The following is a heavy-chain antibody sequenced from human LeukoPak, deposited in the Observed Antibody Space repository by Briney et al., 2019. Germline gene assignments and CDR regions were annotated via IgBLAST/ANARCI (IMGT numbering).Heavy chain of an antibody. CDR1: GYTFTDYY. V-gene: IGHV1-69-2*01. J-gene: IGHJ5*02. Sequence: ASVKVSCKVSGYTFTDYYMHWVQQAPGKGLEWMGLVDPEDGETIYAEKFQGRVTITADTSTDTAYMELSSLRSEDTAVYCCAAAYDSSGYRDGFDPWGQGTLVTVSS. CDR2: VDPEDGET. CDR3: AAAYDSSGYRDGFDP. D-gene: IGHD3-22*01.